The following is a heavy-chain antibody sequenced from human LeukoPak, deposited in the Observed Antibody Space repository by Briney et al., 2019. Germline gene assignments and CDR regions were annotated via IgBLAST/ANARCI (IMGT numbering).Heavy chain of an antibody. Sequence: GGSLRLSRAASGLTFSSHWMHCVPHAPGKGPVCVSRIHRDGSTTNYADSVKGRFTISRDNTKNTLYLQMSSLRDEDTAIYYCARARPDGSSYFDYWGQGILVTVSS. CDR2: IHRDGSTT. CDR1: GLTFSSHW. CDR3: ARARPDGSSYFDY. J-gene: IGHJ4*02. V-gene: IGHV3-74*01. D-gene: IGHD3-16*02.